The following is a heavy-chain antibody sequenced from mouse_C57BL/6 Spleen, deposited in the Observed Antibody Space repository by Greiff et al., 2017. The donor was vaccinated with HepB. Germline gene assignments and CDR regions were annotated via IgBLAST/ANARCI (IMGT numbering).Heavy chain of an antibody. J-gene: IGHJ1*03. CDR3: ARYTGYYAYWYFDV. CDR2: IYPGDGDT. CDR1: GYAFSSSW. V-gene: IGHV1-82*01. Sequence: VQLQQSGPELVKPGASVKISCKASGYAFSSSWMNWVKQRPGKGLEWIGRIYPGDGDTNYNGKFKGKATLTADKSSSTAYMQLSSLTSEDSAVYFCARYTGYYAYWYFDVWGTGTTVTVSS. D-gene: IGHD2-3*01.